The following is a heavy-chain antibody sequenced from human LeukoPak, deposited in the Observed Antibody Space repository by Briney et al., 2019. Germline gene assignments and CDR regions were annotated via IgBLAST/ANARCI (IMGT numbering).Heavy chain of an antibody. CDR2: INHSGST. CDR1: VQPFRVYY. J-gene: IGHJ6*02. V-gene: IGHV4-34*01. CDR3: ARVATYYYGMDV. D-gene: IGHD5-12*01. Sequence: PRETLSLTCCLYVQPFRVYYWGGLPQTPGRGGGGIGEINHSGSTNYNPSLKSRVPILVDTTKSQFSLKLSSGPAADMAVYYCARVATYYYGMDVWGQGTTVTVPS.